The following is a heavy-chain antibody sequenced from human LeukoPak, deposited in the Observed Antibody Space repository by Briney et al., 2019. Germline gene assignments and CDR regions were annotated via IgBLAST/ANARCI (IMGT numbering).Heavy chain of an antibody. J-gene: IGHJ4*02. CDR2: ISSSGSTI. V-gene: IGHV3-48*03. CDR3: AKVGKRYSSGNMDY. Sequence: GGSLRLSCAASGFTFSSYEMNWVRQAPGKGLEWVSYISSSGSTIYYADSVKGRFTISRDNSKNTLYLQMNSLRAEDTAVYYCAKVGKRYSSGNMDYWGRGALVTVPS. D-gene: IGHD6-25*01. CDR1: GFTFSSYE.